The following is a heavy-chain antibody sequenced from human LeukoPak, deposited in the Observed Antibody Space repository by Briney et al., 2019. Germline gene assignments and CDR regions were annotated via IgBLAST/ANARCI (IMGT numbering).Heavy chain of an antibody. V-gene: IGHV3-33*08. D-gene: IGHD3-10*01. CDR1: GFTLSSYA. Sequence: GGSLRLSCAASGFTLSSYAMSWVRQAPGKGLEWVAFIWYDGSNKYYADSVKGRFTISRDNSKNTLYLQMNSLRAEDTAVYYCARGEWGLMVRGVYLYYYGMDVWGQGTTVTISS. CDR2: IWYDGSNK. CDR3: ARGEWGLMVRGVYLYYYGMDV. J-gene: IGHJ6*02.